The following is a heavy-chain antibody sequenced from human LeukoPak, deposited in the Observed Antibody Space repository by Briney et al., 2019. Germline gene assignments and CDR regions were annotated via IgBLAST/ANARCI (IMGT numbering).Heavy chain of an antibody. Sequence: ASETLSLTCTVSGGSISTSNYYWGWIRQPPGKGLEWIGNIFYSGSTYYSPSLKSRVTISLDTSRNQFSLKLSSVTAADTAVYYCARTCTGYYYDSSGYYYYFDYWGQGTLVTVSS. V-gene: IGHV4-39*01. D-gene: IGHD3-22*01. CDR1: GGSISTSNYY. J-gene: IGHJ4*02. CDR2: IFYSGST. CDR3: ARTCTGYYYDSSGYYYYFDY.